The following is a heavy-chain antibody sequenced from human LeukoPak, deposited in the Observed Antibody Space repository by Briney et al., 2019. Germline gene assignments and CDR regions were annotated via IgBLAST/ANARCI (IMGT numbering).Heavy chain of an antibody. V-gene: IGHV3-7*01. Sequence: PGGSLRLSCAASGFTFSTCWMSWVRQAPGKGLEWVAKIEKDGSATYYVDSMKGRFTVSRDNAANSLYLQMSNLGVEDTAVYSCARAGVTNQLGETYWYFDLWGRGTLVTVSS. CDR1: GFTFSTCW. D-gene: IGHD1-1*01. J-gene: IGHJ2*01. CDR2: IEKDGSAT. CDR3: ARAGVTNQLGETYWYFDL.